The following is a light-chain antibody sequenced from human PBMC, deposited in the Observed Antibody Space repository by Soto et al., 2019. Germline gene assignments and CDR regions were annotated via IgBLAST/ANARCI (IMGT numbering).Light chain of an antibody. J-gene: IGLJ2*01. Sequence: SVLPQPASVYGVPGQRVTISCTGSSSNIGAGYDVHWYQQLPGTAPKLLIYGNSNRPSGVPDRFSGSKSGTSASLAITGLQAEDEADYYCQSYDSSLSAVVF. V-gene: IGLV1-40*01. CDR3: QSYDSSLSAVV. CDR1: SSNIGAGYD. CDR2: GNS.